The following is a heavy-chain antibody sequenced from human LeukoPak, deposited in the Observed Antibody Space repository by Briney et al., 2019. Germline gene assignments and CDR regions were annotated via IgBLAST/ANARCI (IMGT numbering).Heavy chain of an antibody. J-gene: IGHJ4*02. Sequence: SETLSLTCTVSGGSISSSRYYWGWIRQPPGKGLEWIGSMYYSGSTYYNPSLESRVTISVDKSRDEFSLKLKSVTAADTAVYYCARNGFYSIEYWGQGTLVTVSS. V-gene: IGHV4-39*07. CDR1: GGSISSSRYY. CDR3: ARNGFYSIEY. CDR2: MYYSGST. D-gene: IGHD2-15*01.